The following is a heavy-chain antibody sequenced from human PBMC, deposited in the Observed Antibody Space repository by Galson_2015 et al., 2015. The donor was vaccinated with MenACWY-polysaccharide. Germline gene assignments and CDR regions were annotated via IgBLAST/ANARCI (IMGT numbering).Heavy chain of an antibody. CDR1: GFTFSNFW. J-gene: IGHJ4*02. D-gene: IGHD3-10*01. V-gene: IGHV3-7*01. CDR2: IKQDGSEK. Sequence: ALRLGGAASGFTFSNFWMSWGRQAPGKELEWVASIKQDGSEKYLVDSVKGRFTISRESAENSLFLQMNSLRAEDTAVYYCERERWVRGVFFDQWGQGTLVTVSS. CDR3: ERERWVRGVFFDQ.